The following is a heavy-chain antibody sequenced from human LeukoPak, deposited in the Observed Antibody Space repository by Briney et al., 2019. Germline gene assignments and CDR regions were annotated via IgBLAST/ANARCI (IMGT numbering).Heavy chain of an antibody. CDR2: IYYSGNT. J-gene: IGHJ3*01. CDR1: GGSISSSNYY. V-gene: IGHV4-39*01. CDR3: AHFKGGSFDC. Sequence: SETLSLTCTVSGGSISSSNYYWGWIRQPPGKGLEWIGSIYYSGNTYYNPSLKSRVTISVDTSKNQFSLKLTSVTAADTAVYYCAHFKGGSFDCWGHGTMVSVSS. D-gene: IGHD1-26*01.